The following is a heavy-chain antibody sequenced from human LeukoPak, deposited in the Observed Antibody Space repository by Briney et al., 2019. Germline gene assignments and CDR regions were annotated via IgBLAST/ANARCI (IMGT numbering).Heavy chain of an antibody. J-gene: IGHJ5*02. CDR3: ASTYCSSTSCFP. Sequence: SETLSLTCTVSGGSISSYYWSWIRQPPGKGLEWIGYIYYSGSTNYNPSLKSRVTISVDTSKNQFSLKLSSVTAADTAVYYCASTYCSSTSCFPWGQGTLVTVSS. CDR2: IYYSGST. D-gene: IGHD2-2*01. V-gene: IGHV4-59*08. CDR1: GGSISSYY.